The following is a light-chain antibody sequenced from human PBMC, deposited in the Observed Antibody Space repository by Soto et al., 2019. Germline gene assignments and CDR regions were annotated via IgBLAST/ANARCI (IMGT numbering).Light chain of an antibody. J-gene: IGKJ4*02. Sequence: EIQMAQYHTTLSASVVDRVTITSRASQSISSWLDWYQQKPGKAPKLLIYDASSLESGVPSRFSGSGSGTEFTLTIISLQPDDFATYYCQQSNSHSRTFGEGTKVDI. V-gene: IGKV1-5*01. CDR3: QQSNSHSRT. CDR1: QSISSW. CDR2: DAS.